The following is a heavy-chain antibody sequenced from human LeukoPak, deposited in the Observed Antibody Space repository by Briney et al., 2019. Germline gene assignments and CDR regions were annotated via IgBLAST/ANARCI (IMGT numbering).Heavy chain of an antibody. CDR1: GGSISSYY. CDR3: ARGKTGSSSSRAQTIDY. D-gene: IGHD6-13*01. Sequence: SETPSLTCTVSGGSISSYYWSWIRQPAGKGLEWIGRIYTSGSTNYNPSLKSRVTMSVDTSKNQFSLKLSSVTAADTAVYYCARGKTGSSSSRAQTIDYWGQGTLVTVSS. J-gene: IGHJ4*02. CDR2: IYTSGST. V-gene: IGHV4-4*07.